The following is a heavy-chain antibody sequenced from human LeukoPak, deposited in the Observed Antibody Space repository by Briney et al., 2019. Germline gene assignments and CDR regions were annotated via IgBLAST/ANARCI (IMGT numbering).Heavy chain of an antibody. D-gene: IGHD3-16*02. CDR2: VFYSGGT. CDR3: AKDMYTYRYDYVWGSYRPGDY. CDR1: GGSISTYY. V-gene: IGHV4-59*01. J-gene: IGHJ4*02. Sequence: SETLSLTCTVSGGSISTYYWSWIRQPPGKGLEWIGYVFYSGGTRYSPSLKSRVTVSVDTSKDQFSLKLTSVTAADTAVYYCAKDMYTYRYDYVWGSYRPGDYWGQGTLVTVSS.